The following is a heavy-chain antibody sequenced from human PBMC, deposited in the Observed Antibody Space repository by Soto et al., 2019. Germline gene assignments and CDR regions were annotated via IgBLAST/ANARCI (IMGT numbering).Heavy chain of an antibody. V-gene: IGHV1-46*01. Sequence: QVQLVQSGAEVKKPGASVNISCKASGYTFINYYIHWVRQAPGQGLEWMAIINPTGGSTNYAQRFQGRVTLTMDTSTTTVDMELSSLRFEDTAVYYCARDLAAGDYWGQGTLVTVSS. CDR2: INPTGGST. CDR3: ARDLAAGDY. J-gene: IGHJ4*02. CDR1: GYTFINYY. D-gene: IGHD6-25*01.